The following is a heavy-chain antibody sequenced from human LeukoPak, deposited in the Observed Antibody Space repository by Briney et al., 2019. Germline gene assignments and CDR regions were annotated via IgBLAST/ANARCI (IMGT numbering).Heavy chain of an antibody. CDR2: IYTTGTT. CDR3: ARGLTRGAFDI. J-gene: IGHJ3*02. V-gene: IGHV4-4*07. Sequence: PSETLSLTCTVSGGSISPHYWSWIRQPAGKQLEWIGRIYTTGTTSYNPSLKSRITMSVDRSKNQFSLNLISVTAADTAVYYCARGLTRGAFDIWGQGTMVTVSS. CDR1: GGSISPHY.